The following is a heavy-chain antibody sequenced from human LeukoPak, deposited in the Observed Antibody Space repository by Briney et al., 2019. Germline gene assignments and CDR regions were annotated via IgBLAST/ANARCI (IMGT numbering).Heavy chain of an antibody. D-gene: IGHD2-2*01. Sequence: GGPLTLSCAASGFTFSSYRMSWVRQAPGKGLEWVANIKQDGSEKYYVDSVKGRFPISRDNAKHSLYLQMNSLRAKDTAVYYCARDQRYCSSSSCPWEPFDYWGQGTLVTVSS. CDR2: IKQDGSEK. CDR3: ARDQRYCSSSSCPWEPFDY. J-gene: IGHJ4*02. V-gene: IGHV3-7*05. CDR1: GFTFSSYR.